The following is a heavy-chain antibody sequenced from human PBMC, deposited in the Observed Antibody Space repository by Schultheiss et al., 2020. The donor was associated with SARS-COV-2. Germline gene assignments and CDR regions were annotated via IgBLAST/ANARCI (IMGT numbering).Heavy chain of an antibody. D-gene: IGHD5-12*01. CDR1: GFTFSSYA. Sequence: GGSLRLSCSASGFTFSSYAMHWVRQAPGKGLEWVSGISWNSGSIGYADSVKGRFTISRDNAKNSLYLQMNSLRAEDTALYYCAREATIHGMDVWGQGTTVTVSS. CDR3: AREATIHGMDV. CDR2: ISWNSGSI. J-gene: IGHJ6*02. V-gene: IGHV3-9*01.